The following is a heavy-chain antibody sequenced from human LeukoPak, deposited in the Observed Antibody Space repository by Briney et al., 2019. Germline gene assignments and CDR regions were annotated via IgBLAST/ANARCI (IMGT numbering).Heavy chain of an antibody. Sequence: SETLSLTCAVYGGSFSGYYWSWIRQPPGKGLEWIGEINHSGSTNYNPSLKSRVTISVDTSKNQFSLKLSSVTAADTAVYYCARGKRPPIGAYYMDVWGKGTTVTVSS. CDR3: ARGKRPPIGAYYMDV. CDR1: GGSFSGYY. D-gene: IGHD3-10*01. J-gene: IGHJ6*03. CDR2: INHSGST. V-gene: IGHV4-34*01.